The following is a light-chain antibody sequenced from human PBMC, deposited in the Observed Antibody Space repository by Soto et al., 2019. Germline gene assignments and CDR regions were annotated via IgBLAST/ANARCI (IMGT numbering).Light chain of an antibody. CDR3: QQYNNWPLWT. CDR1: QSVTSTY. Sequence: ESVLTQSPGTLSLSPGERATLSCRASQSVTSTYLAWYQQKPGQAPRLLIYGASSRATGIPDRFSGSGSGTDFTLTISRLEPEDFAVYYCQQYNNWPLWTFGQGTKVDI. V-gene: IGKV3-20*01. CDR2: GAS. J-gene: IGKJ1*01.